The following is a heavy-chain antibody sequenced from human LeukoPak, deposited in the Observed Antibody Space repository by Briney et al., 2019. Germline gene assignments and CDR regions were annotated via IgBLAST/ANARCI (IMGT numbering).Heavy chain of an antibody. J-gene: IGHJ3*02. V-gene: IGHV3-21*04. D-gene: IGHD3-10*01. CDR3: AKAEGWFGELGAFDI. Sequence: GGSLRLSCAASGFTFSSYWMSWVRQAPGKGLEWVSSISSSSSYIYYADSVKGRFTISRDNSKNTLYLQMNSLRAEDTAVYYCAKAEGWFGELGAFDIWGQGTMVTVSS. CDR1: GFTFSSYW. CDR2: ISSSSSYI.